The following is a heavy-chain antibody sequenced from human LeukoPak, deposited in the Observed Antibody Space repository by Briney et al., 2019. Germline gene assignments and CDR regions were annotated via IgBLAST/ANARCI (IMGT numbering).Heavy chain of an antibody. Sequence: SETLSLTCTVSGGSISGYYWSWIRQPPGKGLEWIGYIYHSENTNYNPSLKSRVTISLDTSKNQFSLKLSSVTTADTAVYFCTRRVAVAGTPKASFDYWGQGILVTVSS. CDR2: IYHSENT. V-gene: IGHV4-59*08. J-gene: IGHJ4*02. D-gene: IGHD6-19*01. CDR3: TRRVAVAGTPKASFDY. CDR1: GGSISGYY.